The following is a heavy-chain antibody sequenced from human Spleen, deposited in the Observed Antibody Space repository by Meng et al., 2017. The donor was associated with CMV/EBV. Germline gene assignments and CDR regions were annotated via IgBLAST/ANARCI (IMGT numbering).Heavy chain of an antibody. CDR2: VYFTGGT. V-gene: IGHV4-59*02. D-gene: IGHD4-17*01. Sequence: GSLRLSCTVSRGSVSSYYWSWLRQTPGKGLEWIGYVYFTGGTNYKPSLNSRVTISIDTSKNQFSLRLNPVTAADTATYYCARDISEGTTTYYFDSWGQGILVTVSS. CDR3: ARDISEGTTTYYFDS. J-gene: IGHJ4*02. CDR1: RGSVSSYY.